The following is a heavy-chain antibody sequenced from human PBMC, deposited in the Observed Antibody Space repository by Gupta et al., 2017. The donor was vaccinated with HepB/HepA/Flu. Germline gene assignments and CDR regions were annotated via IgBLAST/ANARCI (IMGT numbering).Heavy chain of an antibody. V-gene: IGHV3-7*01. CDR1: GFPFSSRW. Sequence: EVQVVESGGGLVQPGGSLRLSCAASGFPFSSRWMNWVRQAPGKGLEWVASTNQDGSEKYYVDSVKGRFTISRDNSQNSLLLQMNSLRAEDTAVYYCAGGALDYWGQGTLVTVSS. CDR2: TNQDGSEK. CDR3: AGGALDY. J-gene: IGHJ4*02.